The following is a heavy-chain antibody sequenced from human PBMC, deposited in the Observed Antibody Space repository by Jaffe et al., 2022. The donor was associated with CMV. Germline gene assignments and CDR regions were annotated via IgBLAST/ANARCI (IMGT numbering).Heavy chain of an antibody. Sequence: EVQLVESGGGLVQPGGSLRLSCAASGFTFSSYWMSWVRQAPGKGLEWVANIKQDGSEKYYVDSVKGRFTISRDNAKNSLYLQMNSLRAEDTAVYYCARDVGSPYYYYYGMDVWGQGTTVTVSS. J-gene: IGHJ6*02. D-gene: IGHD5-12*01. CDR3: ARDVGSPYYYYYGMDV. CDR2: IKQDGSEK. V-gene: IGHV3-7*01. CDR1: GFTFSSYW.